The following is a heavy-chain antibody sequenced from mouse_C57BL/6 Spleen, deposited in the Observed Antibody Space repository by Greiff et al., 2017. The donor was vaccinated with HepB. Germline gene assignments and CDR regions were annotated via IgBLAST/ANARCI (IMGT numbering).Heavy chain of an antibody. V-gene: IGHV1-61*01. J-gene: IGHJ4*01. D-gene: IGHD4-1*01. CDR2: IYPSDSET. CDR1: GYTFTSYW. CDR3: ARTWDGYAMDY. Sequence: QVQLQQPGAELVRPGSSVKLSCKASGYTFTSYWMDWVKQRPGQGLEWIGNIYPSDSETHYNQKFKDKATLTVDKSSSTAYMQLSSLTSEDSAVYYCARTWDGYAMDYWGQGTSVTVSS.